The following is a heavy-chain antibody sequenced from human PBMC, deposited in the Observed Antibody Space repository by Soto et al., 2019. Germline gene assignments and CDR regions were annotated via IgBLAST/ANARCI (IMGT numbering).Heavy chain of an antibody. CDR1: GYNFNNYY. J-gene: IGHJ6*02. V-gene: IGHV1-46*02. CDR3: ARDRPDSYCGGDCPLGYYYHGMDV. D-gene: IGHD2-21*01. CDR2: INPANGFT. Sequence: QVQLVQTGAEVKKPGASVKISCKATGYNFNNYYIHWVWQAPGGGLQWMGVINPANGFTSYTQKFQGRGTMTTDTATSKVDMDLSSLRVEDTAVYYCARDRPDSYCGGDCPLGYYYHGMDVWGQGTTVTVSS.